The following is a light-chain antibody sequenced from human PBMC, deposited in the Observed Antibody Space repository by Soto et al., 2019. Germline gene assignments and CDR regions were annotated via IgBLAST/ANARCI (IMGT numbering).Light chain of an antibody. CDR2: EVN. CDR1: SSDVGNYNL. CDR3: YSYAGSYIYYV. V-gene: IGLV2-23*02. J-gene: IGLJ1*01. Sequence: SVLTQPASVSRSPGQSIAISCPGTSSDVGNYNLVSWYQQHPGKAPRLMIFEVNKRPSGVSDRFSGSKSGNTASLTISGLQADDEADYYCYSYAGSYIYYVFGAGTKVTVL.